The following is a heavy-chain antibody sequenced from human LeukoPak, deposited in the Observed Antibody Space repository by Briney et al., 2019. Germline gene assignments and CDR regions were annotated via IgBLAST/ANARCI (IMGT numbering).Heavy chain of an antibody. CDR1: GYSFTSYW. CDR3: ARTLDIVVVPAAIDWYFDL. J-gene: IGHJ2*01. Sequence: GESLKISCKGSGYSFTSYWIGWVRQMPGKGLEWMGIIYPGDSDTRYSPSFQGQVTISADKSISTAYLQWSSLKASDTVMYYCARTLDIVVVPAAIDWYFDLWGRGTLVTVSS. CDR2: IYPGDSDT. V-gene: IGHV5-51*01. D-gene: IGHD2-2*01.